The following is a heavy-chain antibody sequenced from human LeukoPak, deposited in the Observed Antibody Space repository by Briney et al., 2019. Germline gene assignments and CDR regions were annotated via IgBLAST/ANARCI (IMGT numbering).Heavy chain of an antibody. CDR1: GFTFSDYS. Sequence: GGSLRLSCAASGFTFSDYSMSWVRQAPGKGLEWVSNIKQDRSETYYVDSVKGRFTISRDNAKNSLYLQMNSLRADDTAVYYCARDRIVGATNLDFWGQGTLVTVSS. D-gene: IGHD1-26*01. CDR2: IKQDRSET. CDR3: ARDRIVGATNLDF. J-gene: IGHJ4*02. V-gene: IGHV3-7*01.